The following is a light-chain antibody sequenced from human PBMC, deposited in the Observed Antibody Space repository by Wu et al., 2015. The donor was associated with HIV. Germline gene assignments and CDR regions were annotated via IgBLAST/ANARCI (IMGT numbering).Light chain of an antibody. V-gene: IGKV3-20*01. J-gene: IGKJ4*01. CDR2: ATF. CDR1: QSIKRTS. Sequence: EIVLTQSPGALSLSPGERATVSCRASQSIKRTSLAWYQQKPGQSPRLLIYATFTRANGSPDRFSGSGSETDFTLTISRLEPEDFAVYFCQQYDSSPPTFGGGTKVEIK. CDR3: QQYDSSPPT.